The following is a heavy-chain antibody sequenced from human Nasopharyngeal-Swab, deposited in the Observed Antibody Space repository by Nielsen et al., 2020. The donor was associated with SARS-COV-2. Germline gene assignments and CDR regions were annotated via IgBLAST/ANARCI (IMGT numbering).Heavy chain of an antibody. Sequence: SVKVSCKASGGTFGNYAINWVRQAPGQGLQWMGGITPMLGSGNYAQNFQDRVTITADDSTNTVYMELSSLRSEDTALYYCASAKYSSPDNYYYYGMDVWGQGTTVTVSS. CDR3: ASAKYSSPDNYYYYGMDV. CDR2: ITPMLGSG. J-gene: IGHJ6*02. D-gene: IGHD6-13*01. V-gene: IGHV1-69*13. CDR1: GGTFGNYA.